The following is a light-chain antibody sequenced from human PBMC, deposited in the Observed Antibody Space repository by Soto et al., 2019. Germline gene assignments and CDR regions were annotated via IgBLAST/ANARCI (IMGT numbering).Light chain of an antibody. Sequence: QSALTQPAFVSGSPGQSITISCTGTSSDVGGYNFVSWYQQHPGKAPKLMIYEVSNRPSGVSNRFSGSKSGNTASLTISGLQAEDEADYYCSSFTSRSTFVLGTGTKLTVL. V-gene: IGLV2-14*01. CDR1: SSDVGGYNF. J-gene: IGLJ1*01. CDR3: SSFTSRSTFV. CDR2: EVS.